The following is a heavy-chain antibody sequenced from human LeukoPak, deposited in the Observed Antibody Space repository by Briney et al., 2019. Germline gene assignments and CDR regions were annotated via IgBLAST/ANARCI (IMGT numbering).Heavy chain of an antibody. V-gene: IGHV3-30*04. J-gene: IGHJ4*02. CDR1: GFTFSTYA. CDR2: ISYDGSKT. D-gene: IGHD3-22*01. CDR3: ARDLTSRQMIAVGLGY. Sequence: AGGSLRLSCAASGFTFSTYAMYWVRQAPGKGLEWVAAISYDGSKTYYGDSVKGRCTISRDNSKSTLYLQMTSLRAEDTAVYFCARDLTSRQMIAVGLGYWGQGTLVTVSS.